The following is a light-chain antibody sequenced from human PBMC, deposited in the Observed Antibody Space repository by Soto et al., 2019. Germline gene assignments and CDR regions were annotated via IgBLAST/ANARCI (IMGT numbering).Light chain of an antibody. CDR3: NSFTTTNTYV. J-gene: IGLJ1*01. Sequence: QSELTQPASGSGSPGQSISISCTRASSDVGGFDHVSWYQQHPGKVPRLLIYDVSSRPSGVSDRFSGSKSGNTASLTISGLQAEDEADYYCNSFTTTNTYVFGTGTKVT. CDR1: SSDVGGFDH. CDR2: DVS. V-gene: IGLV2-14*03.